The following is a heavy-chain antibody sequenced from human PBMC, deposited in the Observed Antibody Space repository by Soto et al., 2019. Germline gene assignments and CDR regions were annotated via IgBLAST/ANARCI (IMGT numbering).Heavy chain of an antibody. V-gene: IGHV1-18*01. D-gene: IGHD3-3*01. CDR1: GYTFTSYG. CDR2: ISAYNGNT. CDR3: ARESGRFLEWLFPGRIRGDI. Sequence: QVQLVQSGAEVKKPGASVKVSCKASGYTFTSYGISWVRQAPGQGLEWMGWISAYNGNTNYAQKLQGRVTMTTDTPTSTAYMELRSLRSDDTAVYYCARESGRFLEWLFPGRIRGDIWGQGTMVTVSS. J-gene: IGHJ3*02.